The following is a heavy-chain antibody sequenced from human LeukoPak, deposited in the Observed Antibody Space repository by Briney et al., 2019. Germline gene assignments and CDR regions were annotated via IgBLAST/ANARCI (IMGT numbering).Heavy chain of an antibody. J-gene: IGHJ4*02. D-gene: IGHD2-15*01. Sequence: GGSLRLSCAASGFTFSSYAMSGVRQAPGKGREWVSAISGSGGSTYYADSVKGRFTISRDNSKNTLYLQMNSLRAEDTAVYYCAKACSGGSCYMGYWGQGTLVTVSS. CDR3: AKACSGGSCYMGY. CDR1: GFTFSSYA. CDR2: ISGSGGST. V-gene: IGHV3-23*01.